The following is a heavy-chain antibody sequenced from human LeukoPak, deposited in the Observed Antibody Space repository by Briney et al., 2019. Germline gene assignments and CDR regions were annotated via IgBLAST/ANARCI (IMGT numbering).Heavy chain of an antibody. CDR1: GHTSTDYY. J-gene: IGHJ4*02. V-gene: IGHV1-2*02. Sequence: ASVKVSCKASGHTSTDYYVHWVRQAPGQGLEWMGCINANSGGTNYAQRFQGRVTMTRDTSITTVYMELSSLTSDDTAVYYCARDPIRADGYNLDYWSQGTLVTVSS. CDR3: ARDPIRADGYNLDY. D-gene: IGHD5-24*01. CDR2: INANSGGT.